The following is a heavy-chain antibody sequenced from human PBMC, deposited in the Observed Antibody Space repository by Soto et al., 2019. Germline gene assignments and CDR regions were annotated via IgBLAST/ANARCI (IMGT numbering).Heavy chain of an antibody. J-gene: IGHJ4*02. D-gene: IGHD2-15*01. Sequence: GGSLRLSCAAPGFTVSTKYINWVRQGSGKGLEWVSIIYSGGSTKYADSVKCRFIISRDTSKNTLYLQMNSLRAEDTAMYYCWRAQDIDPLDFCGQGSLVSVSS. CDR1: GFTVSTKY. CDR3: WRAQDIDPLDF. V-gene: IGHV3-66*01. CDR2: IYSGGST.